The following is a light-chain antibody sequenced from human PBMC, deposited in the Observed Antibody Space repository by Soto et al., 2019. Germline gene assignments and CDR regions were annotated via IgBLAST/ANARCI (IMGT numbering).Light chain of an antibody. J-gene: IGKJ1*01. CDR3: QQYNTYPWS. V-gene: IGKV1-5*01. Sequence: DIQMTQTPSTLSASVGDRVTITCRASQSISSWLAWYQQKSGKAPRLLIYYASSLERGVPSRFSGSGSGTEFTLTISSLQPDDFATYYCQQYNTYPWSFGQGTKLDIK. CDR1: QSISSW. CDR2: YAS.